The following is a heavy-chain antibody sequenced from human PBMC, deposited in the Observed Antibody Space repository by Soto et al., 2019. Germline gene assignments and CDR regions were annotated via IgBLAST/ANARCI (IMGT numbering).Heavy chain of an antibody. CDR3: ARHRTVTIFGVVNRIDY. CDR2: IYYSGST. V-gene: IGHV4-39*01. Sequence: SETLSLTCTVSGGSISSSSYYWGWIRQPPGKGLEWIGSIYYSGSTYYNPSLKSRVTISVDTSKNQFSLKLSSVTAADTAVYYCARHRTVTIFGVVNRIDYWGQGTLVTVSS. D-gene: IGHD3-3*01. J-gene: IGHJ4*02. CDR1: GGSISSSSYY.